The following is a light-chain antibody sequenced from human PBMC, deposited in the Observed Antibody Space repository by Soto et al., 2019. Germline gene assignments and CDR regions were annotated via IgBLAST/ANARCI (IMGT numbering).Light chain of an antibody. CDR2: KAS. V-gene: IGKV1-5*03. CDR1: QSISSW. Sequence: EIQMTQSPSTLSAYVGDRVTITCRASQSISSWLAWYQQKPGKAPKLLIYKASSLESGVPSRFSGSGSGTEFTLTISSLQPDDFATYYCQQYNSYRTFGQGTKVDIK. J-gene: IGKJ1*01. CDR3: QQYNSYRT.